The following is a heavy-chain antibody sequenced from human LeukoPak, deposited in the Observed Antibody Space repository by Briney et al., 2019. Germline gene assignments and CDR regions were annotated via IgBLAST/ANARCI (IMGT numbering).Heavy chain of an antibody. CDR1: GYTFNYYG. Sequence: GASVKVSCKASGYTFNYYGITWVRLAPGQGLEWMGWISAYTGNTNYAQKLQGRVTMTTDTSTSTAYMELRSLRSDDTAVYYCARGGYSYGYMGYSDCWGQGTLVTVSS. CDR3: ARGGYSYGYMGYSDC. J-gene: IGHJ4*02. CDR2: ISAYTGNT. D-gene: IGHD5-18*01. V-gene: IGHV1-18*01.